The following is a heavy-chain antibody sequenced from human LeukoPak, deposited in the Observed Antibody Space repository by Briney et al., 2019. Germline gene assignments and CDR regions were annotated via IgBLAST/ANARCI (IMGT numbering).Heavy chain of an antibody. Sequence: SQTLSLTCTVSGGSISSGDYYWSWIRQPLGKGLEWIGYIYYSGSTYYNPSLKSRVTMSLDTSKNQFSLKLSSVAAADTAVYYCARELTYADYWGQGTLVTVSS. D-gene: IGHD4/OR15-4a*01. V-gene: IGHV4-30-4*01. J-gene: IGHJ4*02. CDR3: ARELTYADY. CDR1: GGSISSGDYY. CDR2: IYYSGST.